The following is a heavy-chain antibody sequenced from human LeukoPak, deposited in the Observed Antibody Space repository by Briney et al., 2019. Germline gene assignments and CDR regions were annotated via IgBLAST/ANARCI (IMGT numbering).Heavy chain of an antibody. D-gene: IGHD3-10*01. CDR2: ISAYNGNT. CDR3: ARQLRWGITMVRGVISS. CDR1: GYTFTSYG. Sequence: GASVKVSCKASGYTFTSYGISWVRQAPGQGLEWMGWISAYNGNTNYAQKLQGRVTMTTDTSTSTAYMELRSLRSDDTAVYYCARQLRWGITMVRGVISSWGQGTLVTVSS. J-gene: IGHJ5*02. V-gene: IGHV1-18*01.